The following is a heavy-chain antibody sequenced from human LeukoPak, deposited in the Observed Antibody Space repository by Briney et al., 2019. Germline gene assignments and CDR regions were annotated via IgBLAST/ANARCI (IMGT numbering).Heavy chain of an antibody. CDR1: GVTFSTYD. Sequence: GRSLRLSCAASGVTFSTYDMHWVRQAPGKGLEWVAVISYDGSDKFYADSVKGRFTISRDNSRNTLFLQMNSLRADDTAVYYCAKTPGGAAGNRVFDHWGQGALVTVSS. CDR3: AKTPGGAAGNRVFDH. D-gene: IGHD6-13*01. J-gene: IGHJ4*02. CDR2: ISYDGSDK. V-gene: IGHV3-30*07.